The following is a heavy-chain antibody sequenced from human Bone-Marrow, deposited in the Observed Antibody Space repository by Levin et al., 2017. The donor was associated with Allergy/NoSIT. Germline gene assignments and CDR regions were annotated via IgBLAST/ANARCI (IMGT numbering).Heavy chain of an antibody. CDR1: EFTFSSYS. Sequence: GGSLRLSCAASEFTFSSYSMIWVRQAPGKGLEWVSSISSTSSYIYYADSVKGRFTISRDNAKNSLYLQMNSLRAEDTAVYYCAREAAAGREPLFDYWGQGTLVTVSS. CDR3: AREAAAGREPLFDY. D-gene: IGHD6-13*01. J-gene: IGHJ4*02. CDR2: ISSTSSYI. V-gene: IGHV3-21*01.